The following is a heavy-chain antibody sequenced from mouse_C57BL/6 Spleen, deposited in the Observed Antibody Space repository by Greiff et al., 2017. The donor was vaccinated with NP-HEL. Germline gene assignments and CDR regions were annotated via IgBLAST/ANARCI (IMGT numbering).Heavy chain of an antibody. D-gene: IGHD1-1*01. Sequence: EVKLEESGPGLVKPSQSLSLTCSVTGYSITSGYYWNWIRQFPGNKLEWMGYISYDGSNNYNPSLKNRISITRDTSKNQFFLKLNSVTTEDTATYYCARDPPYYYGSSHGAMDYWGQGTSVTVSS. CDR1: GYSITSGYY. J-gene: IGHJ4*01. V-gene: IGHV3-6*01. CDR3: ARDPPYYYGSSHGAMDY. CDR2: ISYDGSN.